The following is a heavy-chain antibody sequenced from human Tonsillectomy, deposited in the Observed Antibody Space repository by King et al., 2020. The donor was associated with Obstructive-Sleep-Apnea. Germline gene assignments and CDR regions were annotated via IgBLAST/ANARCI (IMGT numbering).Heavy chain of an antibody. CDR2: ISSTSGTI. CDR3: ARSLTALSWFDS. CDR1: GFTFRSYS. D-gene: IGHD2-21*02. J-gene: IGHJ5*01. Sequence: QLVQSGGGLIQPGESLRLSCAASGFTFRSYSMNWVRQAPGKGLEWLSYISSTSGTIYYADSVKGRFTISRDNAKNSLYLQMNSLRAEDTALYYCARSLTALSWFDSWAPGTPVSVSS. V-gene: IGHV3-48*04.